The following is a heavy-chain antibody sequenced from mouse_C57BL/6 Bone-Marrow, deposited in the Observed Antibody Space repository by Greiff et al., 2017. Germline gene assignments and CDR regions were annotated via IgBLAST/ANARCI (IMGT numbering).Heavy chain of an antibody. CDR3: AREGSYYSNYWFAY. D-gene: IGHD2-5*01. J-gene: IGHJ3*01. Sequence: VQLQQSGAELAKPGASVKLSCKASGYTFTSYWMHWVKQRPGQGLEWIGYINPSSGYTKYNQKFKSKATLTVDKSSSTAYMQLSSLTSEDSAVYYCAREGSYYSNYWFAYWGQGTLVTVSA. CDR2: INPSSGYT. CDR1: GYTFTSYW. V-gene: IGHV1-7*01.